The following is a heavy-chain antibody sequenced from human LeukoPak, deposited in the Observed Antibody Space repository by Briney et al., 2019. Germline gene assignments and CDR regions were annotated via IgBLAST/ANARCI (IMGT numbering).Heavy chain of an antibody. J-gene: IGHJ4*02. CDR2: ISWNSRSI. CDR1: GFTFDDYA. D-gene: IGHD6-19*01. V-gene: IGHV3-9*01. CDR3: ARTPYSSGGYYFDY. Sequence: GGSLRLSCAASGFTFDDYAMHWVRQAPGKGLEWVSGISWNSRSIGYADSVKGRFTISRDNAKDSLYLQMNILRAGETALDYCARTPYSSGGYYFDYWGQGTLVTVSS.